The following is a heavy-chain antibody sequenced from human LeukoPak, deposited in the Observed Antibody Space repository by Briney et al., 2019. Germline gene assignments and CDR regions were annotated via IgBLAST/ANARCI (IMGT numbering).Heavy chain of an antibody. Sequence: SVKVSCKASGGTFSSYAISWVRQAPGQGLEWMGGIIPIFGTANYAQKFQGRVTITTDESTSTAYMELSTLRSEDTAVYYCARGDSSGYPFDYWGQGTLVTVSS. CDR2: IIPIFGTA. CDR3: ARGDSSGYPFDY. CDR1: GGTFSSYA. V-gene: IGHV1-69*05. J-gene: IGHJ4*02. D-gene: IGHD3-22*01.